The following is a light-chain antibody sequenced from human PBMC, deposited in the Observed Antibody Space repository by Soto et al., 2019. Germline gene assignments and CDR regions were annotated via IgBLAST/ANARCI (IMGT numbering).Light chain of an antibody. Sequence: QSALTQPASVSGSPGQSITISCTGTSSDVGSYNLISWYQQHPGKAPKLMIYEGSKRPSGVSNRFSGSKSGNTASLTTSGLQAEDEADYYCCSYAGSYTLVFGGGTKLTVL. V-gene: IGLV2-23*01. CDR3: CSYAGSYTLV. CDR2: EGS. J-gene: IGLJ2*01. CDR1: SSDVGSYNL.